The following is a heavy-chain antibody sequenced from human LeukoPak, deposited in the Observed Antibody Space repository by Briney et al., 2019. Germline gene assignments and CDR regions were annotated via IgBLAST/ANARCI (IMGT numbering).Heavy chain of an antibody. Sequence: GASVKVSCKASGYTFTSYGISWVRQAPGQGLEWMGWISAYNGNTNYAQKLQGRVTMTTDTSTSTAYLELRSLRSDDTAVYYCARDHPQLVIGPVDYWGQGTLVTVSS. J-gene: IGHJ4*02. V-gene: IGHV1-18*01. CDR1: GYTFTSYG. D-gene: IGHD6-13*01. CDR3: ARDHPQLVIGPVDY. CDR2: ISAYNGNT.